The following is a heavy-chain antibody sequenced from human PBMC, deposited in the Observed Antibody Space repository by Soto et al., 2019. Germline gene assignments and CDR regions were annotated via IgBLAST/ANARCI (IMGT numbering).Heavy chain of an antibody. D-gene: IGHD6-19*01. CDR3: ARGQWLVRRAFDI. CDR2: ISYDGSNK. J-gene: IGHJ3*02. V-gene: IGHV3-30-3*01. CDR1: GFTFSSYA. Sequence: GGSLRLFCAASGFTFSSYAMHWVRQAPGKGLEWVAVISYDGSNKYYADSVKGRFTISRDNSKNTLYLQMNSLRAEDTAVYYCARGQWLVRRAFDIWGQGTMVT.